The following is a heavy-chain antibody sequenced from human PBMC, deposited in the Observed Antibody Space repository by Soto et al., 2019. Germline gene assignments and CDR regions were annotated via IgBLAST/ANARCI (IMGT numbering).Heavy chain of an antibody. Sequence: GFLRLSCASSEFTFTNAGMSWLRQAPAQGEEWVGRIKSKTAGGTRDYDAPVKGRLRTSRDESRNTLYPQMIILKPEDTAVYHCTSSYLCHWGQGT. J-gene: IGHJ4*02. CDR1: EFTFTNAG. D-gene: IGHD2-2*02. V-gene: IGHV3-15*01. CDR2: IKSKTAGGTR. CDR3: TSSYLCH.